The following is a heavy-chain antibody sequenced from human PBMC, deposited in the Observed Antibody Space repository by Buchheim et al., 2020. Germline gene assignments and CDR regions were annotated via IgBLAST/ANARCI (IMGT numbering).Heavy chain of an antibody. CDR3: ARAKAWAEGYFDY. Sequence: QVLLQESSPGLVKASETLSLNCTVSGDSISSSYWSWIRQPPGKGLEWIGYAYSSGYTNYNPSLKSRVTISVDTSKGQFSLRLTSVTAADTAVYYCARAKAWAEGYFDYWGQGIL. D-gene: IGHD1-26*01. J-gene: IGHJ4*02. CDR2: AYSSGYT. V-gene: IGHV4-59*01. CDR1: GDSISSSY.